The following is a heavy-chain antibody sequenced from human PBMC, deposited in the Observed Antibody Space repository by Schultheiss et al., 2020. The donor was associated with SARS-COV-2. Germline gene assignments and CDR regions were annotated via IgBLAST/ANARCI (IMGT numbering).Heavy chain of an antibody. CDR1: GLSSDY. CDR2: ISSDGSST. CDR3: ARSHYGDYADY. Sequence: GGSLRLSCVASGLSSDYMHWVRQAPGKGLVWVSRISSDGSSTNYADSVKGRFTISRDNAKNTLYLQMNSLRAEDTAVYYCARSHYGDYADYWGQGTLVTVSS. J-gene: IGHJ4*02. D-gene: IGHD4-17*01. V-gene: IGHV3-74*01.